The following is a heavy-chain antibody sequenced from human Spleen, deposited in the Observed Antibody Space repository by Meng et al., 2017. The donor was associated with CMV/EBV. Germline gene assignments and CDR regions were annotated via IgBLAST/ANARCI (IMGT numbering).Heavy chain of an antibody. CDR1: GGSISSVGYY. V-gene: IGHV4-30-4*01. D-gene: IGHD3-22*01. CDR3: ARGDSYYYDSSGLTY. CDR2: IYYSGST. J-gene: IGHJ4*02. Sequence: SGGSISSVGYYWSWIRQPPGKGLEWIGYIYYSGSTYYNPSLKSRVTISVDTSKNQFSLKLSSVTAADTAVYYCARGDSYYYDSSGLTYWGQGTLVTVSS.